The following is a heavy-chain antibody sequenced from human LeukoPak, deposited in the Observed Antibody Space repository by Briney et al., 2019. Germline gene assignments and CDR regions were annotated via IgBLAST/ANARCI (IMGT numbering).Heavy chain of an antibody. CDR1: GGSISSYY. J-gene: IGHJ5*02. D-gene: IGHD3-10*01. CDR3: ARDYGSGSYVNWFDP. V-gene: IGHV4-4*07. Sequence: SEXXSLTCTVSGGSISSYYWSWIRQPAGKGLERIGRIYTSGSTNYNPSLKSRVTMSVDTSKNQFSLKLSSVTAADTAVYYCARDYGSGSYVNWFDPWGQGTLVTVSS. CDR2: IYTSGST.